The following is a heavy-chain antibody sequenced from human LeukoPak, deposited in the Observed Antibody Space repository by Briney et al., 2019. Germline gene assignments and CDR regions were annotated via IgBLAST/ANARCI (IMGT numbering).Heavy chain of an antibody. Sequence: GASVPVTFQSSVYTFTNYGIRWVRQAPGQGLEWMGCISDYNGNTNYAQKVEGSVTMTTDTSTSTAYMELRSLRSDDAAVYYCARVSRLWDHAFDIWGQGTMVTVSS. CDR3: ARVSRLWDHAFDI. CDR2: ISDYNGNT. V-gene: IGHV1-18*01. J-gene: IGHJ3*02. CDR1: VYTFTNYG. D-gene: IGHD4/OR15-4a*01.